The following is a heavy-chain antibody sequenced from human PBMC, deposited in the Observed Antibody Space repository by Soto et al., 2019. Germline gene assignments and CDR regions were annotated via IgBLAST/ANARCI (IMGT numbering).Heavy chain of an antibody. CDR2: ISGSGGST. J-gene: IGHJ4*01. CDR3: AKGSHYYGSGSYSPFVY. CDR1: GFTFSSYA. D-gene: IGHD3-10*01. Sequence: GGSLRLSCAASGFTFSSYAMSWVRQAPGKGLEWVSAISGSGGSTYYADSVKGRFTISRDNSKNTLYLQMNSRRAEDTAVYYCAKGSHYYGSGSYSPFVYWCHGTLVTVSA. V-gene: IGHV3-23*01.